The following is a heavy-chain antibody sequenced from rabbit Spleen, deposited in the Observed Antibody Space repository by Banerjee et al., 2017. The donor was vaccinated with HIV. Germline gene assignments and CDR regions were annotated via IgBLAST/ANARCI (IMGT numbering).Heavy chain of an antibody. CDR3: ARSSATMTLVITEYYLDL. V-gene: IGHV1S45*01. Sequence: QEQLKETGGGLVQPEGSLTLTCTASGFTFSSSYDMRWVRQAPGKGLEWIACIYGGDGYTTPCTSWAKGRFTVSKASSTTVTLQMADMPAQDTATNYSARSSATMTLVITEYYLDLWSPGTLVTVS. CDR2: IYGGDGYTT. D-gene: IGHD2-1*01. CDR1: GFTFSSSYD. J-gene: IGHJ6*01.